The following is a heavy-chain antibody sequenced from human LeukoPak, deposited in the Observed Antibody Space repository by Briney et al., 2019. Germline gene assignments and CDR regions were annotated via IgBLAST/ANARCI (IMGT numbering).Heavy chain of an antibody. CDR1: GDSISNHQ. CDR3: ASRKLGNDY. V-gene: IGHV4-59*11. CDR2: IYYSGSA. Sequence: SETLSLTCTVSGDSISNHQWSWIRQPPGKGLEWIGNIYYSGSANYNPSLKSRVTISADTSKNQFSLKLISVTAADTAVYYCASRKLGNDYWGQGTLVTVSS. J-gene: IGHJ4*02. D-gene: IGHD1-1*01.